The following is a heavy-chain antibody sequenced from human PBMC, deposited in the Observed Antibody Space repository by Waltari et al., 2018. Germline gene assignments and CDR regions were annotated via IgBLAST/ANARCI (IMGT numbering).Heavy chain of an antibody. CDR3: AREGNCTNGVCYPAFDY. J-gene: IGHJ4*02. V-gene: IGHV3-7*01. Sequence: EVQLVESGGGLVQPGGSLRLSCAASGFTFSSYWMSWVRQAPGKGLEWVANIKQDGSEKYYVDAVKGRFIISRDNAKNSLYLQMNSLRAEDTAVYYCAREGNCTNGVCYPAFDYWGQGTLVTVSS. D-gene: IGHD2-8*01. CDR1: GFTFSSYW. CDR2: IKQDGSEK.